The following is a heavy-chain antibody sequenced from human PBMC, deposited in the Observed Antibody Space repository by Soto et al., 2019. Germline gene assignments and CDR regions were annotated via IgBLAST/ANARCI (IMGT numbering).Heavy chain of an antibody. CDR3: ARDGDGRMTTNPYYYNGMDV. V-gene: IGHV4-59*01. D-gene: IGHD4-4*01. J-gene: IGHJ6*02. Sequence: SEILSLTCTVSGGSISSYYWSWIRQPPGKGLEWIGYVFSTGRANYNASLKSRVSISLDTSNYQFSLKLSSVTAADTAVYYCARDGDGRMTTNPYYYNGMDVWGPGTTVTVSS. CDR1: GGSISSYY. CDR2: VFSTGRA.